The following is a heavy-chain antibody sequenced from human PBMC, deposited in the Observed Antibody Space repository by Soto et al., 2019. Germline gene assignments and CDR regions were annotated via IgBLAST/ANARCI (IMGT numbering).Heavy chain of an antibody. CDR3: ARGYCSSTSCSVYYYYYYMDV. CDR2: MNPNSGNT. CDR1: GYTFTSYD. J-gene: IGHJ6*03. Sequence: ASVKVSCKASGYTFTSYDINWVRQATGQGLEWMGWMNPNSGNTGYAQKFQGRVTMTRNTSISTAYMELSSLRSEDTAVYYCARGYCSSTSCSVYYYYYYMDVWGKGTTVTVSS. V-gene: IGHV1-8*01. D-gene: IGHD2-2*01.